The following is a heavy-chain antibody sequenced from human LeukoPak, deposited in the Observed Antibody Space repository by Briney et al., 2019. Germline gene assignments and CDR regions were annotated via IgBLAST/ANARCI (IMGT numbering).Heavy chain of an antibody. J-gene: IGHJ4*02. Sequence: PGRSLRLSCAASGFTFSNYDMHWVRQAPGKGLEWVAVISYDGTNKYYADSVKGRFTISRDNSKNTLHLQMNSLRAEDTDVYYCAKDDRGNEAPFDYWGQGTLVTVSS. CDR3: AKDDRGNEAPFDY. V-gene: IGHV3-30*18. CDR2: ISYDGTNK. CDR1: GFTFSNYD.